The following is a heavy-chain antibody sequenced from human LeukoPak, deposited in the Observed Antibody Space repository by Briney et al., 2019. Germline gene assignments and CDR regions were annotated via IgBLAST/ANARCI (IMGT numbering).Heavy chain of an antibody. CDR1: GYTFTSYG. D-gene: IGHD1-26*01. V-gene: IGHV1-18*01. Sequence: RASVKVSCKAPGYTFTSYGISWVRQAPGQGLEWMGWISAYNGNTNYAQKLQGRVTMTTDTSTSTAYMELRSLRSDDTAVYYCARAQRELVPFDYWGQGTLVTVSS. CDR2: ISAYNGNT. J-gene: IGHJ4*02. CDR3: ARAQRELVPFDY.